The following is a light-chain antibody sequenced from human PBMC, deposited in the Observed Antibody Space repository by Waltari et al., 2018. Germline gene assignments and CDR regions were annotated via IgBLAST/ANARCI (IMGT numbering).Light chain of an antibody. V-gene: IGLV2-8*01. Sequence: QSALTQPPSASGSPAQPVTLPCPGTSSDFGSDTFVSWYQQHPGKAPKVIIYEVTKRSSGVPDRFSGSKSGNTASLTVSGLQAEDEADYYCSSFAGRWVFGGGTKLTVL. J-gene: IGLJ3*02. CDR3: SSFAGRWV. CDR2: EVT. CDR1: SSDFGSDTF.